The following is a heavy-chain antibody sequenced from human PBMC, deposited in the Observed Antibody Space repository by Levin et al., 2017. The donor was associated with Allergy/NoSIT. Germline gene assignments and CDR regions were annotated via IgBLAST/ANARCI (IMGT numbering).Heavy chain of an antibody. CDR2: GNCNSGDT. V-gene: IGHV1-2*02. CDR1: GYTFTDHY. Sequence: GESLKISCEAAGYTFTDHYMHWVRQAPGQGLEWMGWGNCNSGDTHYAQKFQDRVTMTRDTSITTAYIEGSSLRFDDTALYFCARNDYGDYVQNFDYWGQGPLVTVSS. D-gene: IGHD4-17*01. CDR3: ARNDYGDYVQNFDY. J-gene: IGHJ4*02.